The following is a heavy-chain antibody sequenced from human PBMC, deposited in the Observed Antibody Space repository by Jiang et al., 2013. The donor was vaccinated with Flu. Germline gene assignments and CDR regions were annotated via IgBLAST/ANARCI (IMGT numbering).Heavy chain of an antibody. CDR2: IYWDDDK. V-gene: IGHV2-5*02. D-gene: IGHD6-13*01. Sequence: IYWDDDKRYSPSLKRRLTLTKDTSKNQVVLTMTNMDPVDTATYYCAHRLRDSSSWELYYFDYWGQGTLVTVSS. CDR3: AHRLRDSSSWELYYFDY. J-gene: IGHJ4*02.